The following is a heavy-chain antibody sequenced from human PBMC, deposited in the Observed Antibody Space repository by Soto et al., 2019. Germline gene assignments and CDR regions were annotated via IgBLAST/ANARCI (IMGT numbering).Heavy chain of an antibody. V-gene: IGHV1-18*01. CDR3: ARDPDYDFWSGYYPTYYYYYMDV. CDR1: GYTFTSYG. Sequence: ASVKVSCKASGYTFTSYGISWVRQAPGQGLERMGWISAYNGNTNYAQKLQGRVTMTTDTSTSTAYMELRSLRSDDTAVYYCARDPDYDFWSGYYPTYYYYYMDVWGKGTTVTVSS. CDR2: ISAYNGNT. J-gene: IGHJ6*03. D-gene: IGHD3-3*01.